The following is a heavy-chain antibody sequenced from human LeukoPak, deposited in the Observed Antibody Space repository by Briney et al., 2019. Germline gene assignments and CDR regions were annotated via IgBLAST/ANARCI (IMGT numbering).Heavy chain of an antibody. J-gene: IGHJ5*02. CDR3: AKDRDIVVVPAAMVRGGFDP. V-gene: IGHV3-23*01. CDR1: GVTFSSYA. D-gene: IGHD2-2*01. CDR2: ISGSGGST. Sequence: GGSLRLSCAASGVTFSSYAMSWVRQAPGKGLEWVSAISGSGGSTYYADSVKGRFTISRDNSKNTLYLQMNSLRAEDTAVYYCAKDRDIVVVPAAMVRGGFDPWGQGTLVTVSS.